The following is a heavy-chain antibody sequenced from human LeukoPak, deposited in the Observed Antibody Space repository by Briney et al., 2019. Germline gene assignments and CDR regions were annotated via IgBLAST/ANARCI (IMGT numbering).Heavy chain of an antibody. Sequence: SVKVSCKASGGTFSSYAISWVRQAPGQGLEWMGRIIPILGIANYAQKFQGRVTITAGKSTSTAYMELSSLRPEDTAVYYCARDWGGYVVWGLYYYYGMDVWGQGTTVTVSS. J-gene: IGHJ6*02. V-gene: IGHV1-69*04. CDR1: GGTFSSYA. D-gene: IGHD5-12*01. CDR2: IIPILGIA. CDR3: ARDWGGYVVWGLYYYYGMDV.